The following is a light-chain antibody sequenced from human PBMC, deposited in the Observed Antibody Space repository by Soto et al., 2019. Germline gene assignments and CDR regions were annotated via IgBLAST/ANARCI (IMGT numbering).Light chain of an antibody. Sequence: QSVLTQPPSASGSPGQSVTISCTGTSSDVGGYNYVSWYQQYPGRAPKLMIYEVTKRPSGVPDRFSGSKSGNTASLTVSGLQAEDEADYSCSSYAASNNFYFVFGGGTQLTVL. CDR1: SSDVGGYNY. V-gene: IGLV2-8*01. CDR3: SSYAASNNFYFV. CDR2: EVT. J-gene: IGLJ3*02.